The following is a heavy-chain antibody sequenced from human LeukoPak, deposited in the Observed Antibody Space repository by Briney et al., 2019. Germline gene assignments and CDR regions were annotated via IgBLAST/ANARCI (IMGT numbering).Heavy chain of an antibody. Sequence: ASVKVSCKASGYIFTNYYITWVRQAPGQGLEWMGWISGYNGNTNYAQTLQGRVTMTTDTSTSTAYMELRSLRSDDTAVYYCAREINYYGSGSYYSYYMDVWGKGTTVTVSS. CDR2: ISGYNGNT. CDR3: AREINYYGSGSYYSYYMDV. V-gene: IGHV1-18*01. CDR1: GYIFTNYY. J-gene: IGHJ6*03. D-gene: IGHD3-10*01.